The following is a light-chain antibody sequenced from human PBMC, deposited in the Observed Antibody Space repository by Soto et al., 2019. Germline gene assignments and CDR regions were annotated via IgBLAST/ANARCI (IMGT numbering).Light chain of an antibody. CDR1: SSDVGLYNL. CDR2: EVN. J-gene: IGLJ3*02. V-gene: IGLV2-23*02. CDR3: CSYVGSSILM. Sequence: QSALTQPASVSGSPGQSITMSCTGTSSDVGLYNLVSWYQQLPGKAPKLIIYEVNERPSGISDRFSGSKSGNTASLTISGLQDDDEADYYCCSYVGSSILMFGGGTKLTVL.